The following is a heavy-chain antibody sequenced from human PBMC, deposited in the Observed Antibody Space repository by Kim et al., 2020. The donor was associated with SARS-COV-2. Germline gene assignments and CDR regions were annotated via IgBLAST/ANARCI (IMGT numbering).Heavy chain of an antibody. CDR2: IVPVLDVT. Sequence: SVKVSCKVSGGTFSAYTLNWVRQAPGQGLEWVGRIVPVLDVTNYAQNFQGRLTLTADKSTNTAFMELTTLRSEDTAVYYCVRDRTYPDTSGSVNPWGYWGQGTLITVSS. V-gene: IGHV1-69*04. D-gene: IGHD3-22*01. CDR1: GGTFSAYT. J-gene: IGHJ4*02. CDR3: VRDRTYPDTSGSVNPWGY.